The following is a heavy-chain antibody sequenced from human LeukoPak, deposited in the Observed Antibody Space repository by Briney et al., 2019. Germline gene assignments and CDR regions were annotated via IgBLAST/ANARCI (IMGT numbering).Heavy chain of an antibody. D-gene: IGHD5-12*01. CDR2: ISSSSSYI. V-gene: IGHV3-21*01. Sequence: GGSLRLFCAACGFTFSSYSMHWVRQAPGKGLEWVSSISSSSSYIYYADSVKGRFTISRDNAKNSLYLQMNSLRAEDTAVYYCARVGRRGYSGYASDYWGQGTLVTVSS. CDR3: ARVGRRGYSGYASDY. CDR1: GFTFSSYS. J-gene: IGHJ4*02.